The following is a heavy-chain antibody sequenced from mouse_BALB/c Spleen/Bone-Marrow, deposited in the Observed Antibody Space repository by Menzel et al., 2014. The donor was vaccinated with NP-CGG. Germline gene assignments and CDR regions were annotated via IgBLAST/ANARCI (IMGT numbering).Heavy chain of an antibody. CDR2: ILAGGST. J-gene: IGHJ4*01. D-gene: IGHD1-1*01. CDR1: GLSLTSYG. CDR3: ARALYYYGSSYYTMDY. V-gene: IGHV2-9*02. Sequence: VKLQESAPGLVAPSQSLSIACTVSGLSLTSYGVHWVRQPPGKGLEWLGAILAGGSTDYNSALMSRLSISKDNSKSQVFLKMNSLQTDDTAMYYCARALYYYGSSYYTMDYWGQGTSVIVYS.